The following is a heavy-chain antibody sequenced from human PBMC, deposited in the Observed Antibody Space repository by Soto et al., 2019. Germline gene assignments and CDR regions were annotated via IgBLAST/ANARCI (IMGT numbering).Heavy chain of an antibody. D-gene: IGHD2-2*01. Sequence: GGSLRLSCTASGFTFGDYAMSWVRQAPGKGLEWVGFIRSKAYGGTTEYAASVKGRLTISRDDSKSIAYLQMNSLKTEDTAVYYCTRLGYCSSTSCYYYYGMDVWGQGTTVTVSS. CDR2: IRSKAYGGTT. V-gene: IGHV3-49*04. CDR1: GFTFGDYA. CDR3: TRLGYCSSTSCYYYYGMDV. J-gene: IGHJ6*02.